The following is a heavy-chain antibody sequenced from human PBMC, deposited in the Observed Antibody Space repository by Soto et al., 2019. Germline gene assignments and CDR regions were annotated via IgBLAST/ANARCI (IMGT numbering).Heavy chain of an antibody. CDR1: GFHFEDYA. Sequence: EVQLVESGGGLVQPGRSLRLSCAASGFHFEDYAMHWVRQPPGKGLEWVSGITHNSGSMAYADSVKGRFTVSRDTAKNSLYLEMHSLAPEDTALYFCAKDPQSWLTSFDICGQGTMVIVS. D-gene: IGHD3-22*01. CDR2: ITHNSGSM. CDR3: AKDPQSWLTSFDI. V-gene: IGHV3-9*01. J-gene: IGHJ3*02.